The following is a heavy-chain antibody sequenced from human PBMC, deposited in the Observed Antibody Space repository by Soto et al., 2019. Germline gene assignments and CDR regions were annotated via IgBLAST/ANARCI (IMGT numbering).Heavy chain of an antibody. V-gene: IGHV1-18*04. CDR2: ISAYNGNT. J-gene: IGHJ5*02. Sequence: ASVKVSCKSSGYTFTSYGISWVRQAPGQGLEWMGWISAYNGNTNYAQKLQGRVTMTTDTSTSTAYMELRSLRSDDTAVYYCARHFAHYDILTGYYTGPDPQNWFDPWGQGTLVTVSS. D-gene: IGHD3-9*01. CDR1: GYTFTSYG. CDR3: ARHFAHYDILTGYYTGPDPQNWFDP.